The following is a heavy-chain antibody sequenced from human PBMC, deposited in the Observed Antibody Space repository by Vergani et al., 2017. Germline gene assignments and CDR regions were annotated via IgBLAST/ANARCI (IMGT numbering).Heavy chain of an antibody. CDR1: GFTFGDYA. V-gene: IGHV3-49*04. D-gene: IGHD3-10*01. J-gene: IGHJ3*02. CDR2: IRSKAYGGTT. CDR3: VRDQVTMLRGSDALDI. Sequence: EVQLVESGGGLVQPGRSLRLSCTASGFTFGDYAMSWVRQAPGKGLEWVGFIRSKAYGGTTEYAASVKGRFTISRDDSKSIAYLQKNNLQTEDTAMYYCVRDQVTMLRGSDALDIWGQGTMVTVSS.